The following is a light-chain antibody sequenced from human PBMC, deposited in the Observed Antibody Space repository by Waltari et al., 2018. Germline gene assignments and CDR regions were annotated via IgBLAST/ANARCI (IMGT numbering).Light chain of an antibody. V-gene: IGLV2-23*01. CDR3: CSCAGYGIYV. CDR2: ESS. J-gene: IGLJ1*01. Sequence: QSALTQPASVSGSPGQSITISCTAVNSNVDILHLVSEYQHHPGRNHRLLIYESSQRPSGISHRFSGSKSGNTASLTISGLQPEDEADYFCCSCAGYGIYVFGSGTQVSVL. CDR1: NSNVDILHL.